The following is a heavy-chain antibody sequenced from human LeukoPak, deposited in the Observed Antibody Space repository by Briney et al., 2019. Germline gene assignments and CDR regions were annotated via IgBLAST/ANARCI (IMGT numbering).Heavy chain of an antibody. CDR3: ARWPWQLDLGFDP. J-gene: IGHJ5*02. D-gene: IGHD6-6*01. CDR2: ISSRGGNI. V-gene: IGHV3-48*03. CDR1: GFTFRSYE. Sequence: PGGSLRLSCAASGFTFRSYEMNWVRQAPGKGLEWVSYISSRGGNIYYADSVKGRFTISRDNAKNSLHLQMNSLRAEDTAVYYCARWPWQLDLGFDPWGQGTLVTVSS.